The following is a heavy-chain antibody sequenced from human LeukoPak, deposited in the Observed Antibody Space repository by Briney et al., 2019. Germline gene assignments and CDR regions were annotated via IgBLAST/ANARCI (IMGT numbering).Heavy chain of an antibody. Sequence: GASVKVSCKASGGTFSSYAISWGRQGPGQGLEWMGGIIPIFGTANYAQKFQGRVTITTDGSTSTAYMELSSLRSEDTAMYYCARDNYAGANWFDPWGQGTLVTVSS. V-gene: IGHV1-69*05. CDR2: IIPIFGTA. J-gene: IGHJ5*02. CDR1: GGTFSSYA. D-gene: IGHD1-7*01. CDR3: ARDNYAGANWFDP.